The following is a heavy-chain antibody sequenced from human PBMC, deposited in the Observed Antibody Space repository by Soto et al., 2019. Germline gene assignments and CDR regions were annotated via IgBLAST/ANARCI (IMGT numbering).Heavy chain of an antibody. CDR2: IDPSNSFT. CDR1: GYTFTSYW. V-gene: IGHV5-10-1*01. D-gene: IGHD6-19*01. CDR3: ARHTRDGSQWLVRFYYYGMDV. J-gene: IGHJ6*02. Sequence: GESLKISCQVFGYTFTSYWITWVRQMPGKGLEWMGRIDPSNSFTDYNPSFEGHVILSVDLSVSTAYLHWSGLKASDTAMYYCARHTRDGSQWLVRFYYYGMDVWGQGTTVTVS.